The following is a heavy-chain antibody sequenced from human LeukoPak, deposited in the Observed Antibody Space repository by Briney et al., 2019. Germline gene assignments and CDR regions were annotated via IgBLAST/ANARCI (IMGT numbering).Heavy chain of an antibody. D-gene: IGHD3-3*01. J-gene: IGHJ5*02. CDR2: INPNSGAA. Sequence: ASVKVSCKASGYTFTGYYIYWVRQAPGQGLEWMGLINPNSGAASYGQSFQGRVTLTRDTSINTAYMEMNSLRSDDTAVYYCATVYLFWVVHPRGSWGQGNLLTVSS. V-gene: IGHV1-2*02. CDR1: GYTFTGYY. CDR3: ATVYLFWVVHPRGS.